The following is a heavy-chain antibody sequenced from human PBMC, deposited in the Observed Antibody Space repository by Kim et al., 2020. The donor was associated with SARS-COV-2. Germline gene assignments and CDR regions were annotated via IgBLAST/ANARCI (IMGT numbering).Heavy chain of an antibody. CDR2: IYPGDSDT. D-gene: IGHD6-6*01. CDR3: ARWYSSSSVGERMYYYYGMDV. CDR1: GYSFTSYW. Sequence: GESLKISCKGSGYSFTSYWIGWVRQMPGKGLEWMGIIYPGDSDTRYSPSFQGQVTISADKSISTAYLQWSSLKASDTAMYYCARWYSSSSVGERMYYYYGMDVWGQGTTVTVSS. V-gene: IGHV5-51*01. J-gene: IGHJ6*02.